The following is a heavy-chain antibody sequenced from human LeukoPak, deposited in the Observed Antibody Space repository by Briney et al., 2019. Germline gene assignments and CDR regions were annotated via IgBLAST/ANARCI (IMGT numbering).Heavy chain of an antibody. CDR3: ARDRDDRGYSYQDY. CDR1: GGSIRNYY. D-gene: IGHD5-18*01. Sequence: SETLSLTCTVSGGSIRNYYWSWIRQPPGKGLEWIGYIYYTGITNYSPSLKSRVTISADTSKNQFSLKLSSVTAADTAVYYCARDRDDRGYSYQDYWGQGTLVTVSS. V-gene: IGHV4-59*01. CDR2: IYYTGIT. J-gene: IGHJ4*02.